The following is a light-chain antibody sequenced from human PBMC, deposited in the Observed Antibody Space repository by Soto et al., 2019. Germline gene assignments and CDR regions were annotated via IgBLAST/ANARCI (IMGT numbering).Light chain of an antibody. CDR2: GPS. Sequence: EIVLTQSPATLSLSPGERATLSCRASQSVSTYLAWYQQKPGQAPRLLIYGPSNRATGIPARFSGSGSGTDFPLTISRLEAEDFAVYYCQPRYSWPPTFGPGTKVDIK. CDR1: QSVSTY. J-gene: IGKJ1*01. CDR3: QPRYSWPPT. V-gene: IGKV3-11*01.